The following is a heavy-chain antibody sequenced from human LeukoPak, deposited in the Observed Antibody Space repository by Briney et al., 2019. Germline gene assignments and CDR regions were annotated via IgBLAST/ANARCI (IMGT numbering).Heavy chain of an antibody. J-gene: IGHJ4*02. CDR3: ARQAAAGTLLDY. Sequence: ASVKVSCKASGGTFSSYAISWVRQAPGQGLEWMGWISAYNGNTNYAQKLQGRVTMTTDTSTSTAYMELRSLRSDDTAVYYCARQAAAGTLLDYWGQGTLVTVSS. CDR1: GGTFSSYA. D-gene: IGHD6-13*01. V-gene: IGHV1-18*01. CDR2: ISAYNGNT.